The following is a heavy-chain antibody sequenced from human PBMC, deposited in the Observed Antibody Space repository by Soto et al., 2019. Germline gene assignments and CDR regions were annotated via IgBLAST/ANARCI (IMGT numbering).Heavy chain of an antibody. CDR1: GGAISSGGYY. CDR3: ARGAVGATEGDAFDI. J-gene: IGHJ3*02. V-gene: IGHV4-31*03. Sequence: QVQLQESGPGLVKPSQTLSLTCTVSGGAISSGGYYWSWIRQHPGKGLEWIGYIYYSGSTYSKPSLKRRVTISVDTSKNQFSLKLSSVTAADTAVYYCARGAVGATEGDAFDIWGQGTMVTVSS. CDR2: IYYSGST. D-gene: IGHD1-26*01.